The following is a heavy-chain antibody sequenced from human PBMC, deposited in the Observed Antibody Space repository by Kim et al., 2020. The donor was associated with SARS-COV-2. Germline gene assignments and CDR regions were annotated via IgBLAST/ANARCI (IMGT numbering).Heavy chain of an antibody. CDR2: VNHSGST. CDR3: ARVAYNGYCEY. Sequence: SENLSLTCAVYGGSFTDYYWSWIRQPPGKGLEWIGEVNHSGSTNYNPFLKNRVTLSTDTSKNQFSLNLRSVTAADTAFYFCARVAYNGYCEYWGQGTLVT. J-gene: IGHJ4*02. V-gene: IGHV4-34*01. D-gene: IGHD2-8*01. CDR1: GGSFTDYY.